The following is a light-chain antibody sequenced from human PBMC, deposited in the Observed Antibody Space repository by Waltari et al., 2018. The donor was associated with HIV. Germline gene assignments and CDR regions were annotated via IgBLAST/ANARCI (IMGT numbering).Light chain of an antibody. V-gene: IGKV2-28*01. J-gene: IGKJ3*01. CDR3: MQGVQTPHT. CDR2: LCS. Sequence: DIVMPQSPVSLAVTPGEPASISCRPGQTLLRSTCYKYLDWDLQEPGQSPQLLISLCSKRASGAPDRFSGSGSGTDFTLNISKVEAEDVGVYCCMQGVQTPHTFGPGTRVEVK. CDR1: QTLLRSTCYKY.